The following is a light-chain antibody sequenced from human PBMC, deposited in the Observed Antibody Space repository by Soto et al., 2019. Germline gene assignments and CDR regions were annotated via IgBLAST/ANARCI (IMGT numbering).Light chain of an antibody. J-gene: IGLJ1*01. Sequence: QSVLTQPASVSGSPGQSITISCTGTSSDVGGYNFVSWYQQYPGKAPKLIIYDVTDRPSGVSIRFSGSKSDNTASLTISGLQAEDEADYYCSSYSISSTRYVFGTGTKVTVL. CDR1: SSDVGGYNF. V-gene: IGLV2-14*01. CDR2: DVT. CDR3: SSYSISSTRYV.